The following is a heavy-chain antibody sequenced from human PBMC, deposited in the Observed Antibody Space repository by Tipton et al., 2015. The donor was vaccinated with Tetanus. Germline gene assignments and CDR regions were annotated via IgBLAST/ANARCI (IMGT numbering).Heavy chain of an antibody. CDR3: SRGSGAMDS. J-gene: IGHJ4*02. CDR2: INARTHTI. Sequence: VQLVQSGGGLIQPGGSLRLSCVVSGFRFSNYSMNWVRQAPGKGLEWIACINARTHTIYYKDSVKGRFTISRDNAKNSLYLQMTSLRDDDTAVYYCSRGSGAMDSWGQGILVTVSS. V-gene: IGHV3-48*02. D-gene: IGHD3-10*01. CDR1: GFRFSNYS.